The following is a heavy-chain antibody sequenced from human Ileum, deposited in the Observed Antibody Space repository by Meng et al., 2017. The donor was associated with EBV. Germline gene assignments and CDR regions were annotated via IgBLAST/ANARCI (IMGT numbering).Heavy chain of an antibody. Sequence: RLLLQGPGPGLLKPSEPLSLTCTGSGASISSTPYYWGWIRQPPGKGLEWIGNIFNSGSTSYSPSLKSRVTISVDTSKNQFSLKLSSVTAADTAVYYCARDYSSSWYSGGFFKYWGQGILVTVSS. V-gene: IGHV4-39*06. CDR1: GASISSTPYY. D-gene: IGHD6-13*01. J-gene: IGHJ1*01. CDR2: IFNSGST. CDR3: ARDYSSSWYSGGFFKY.